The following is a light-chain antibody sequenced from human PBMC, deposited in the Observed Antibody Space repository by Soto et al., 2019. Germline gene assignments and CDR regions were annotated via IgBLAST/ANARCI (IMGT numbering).Light chain of an antibody. CDR2: DVS. CDR1: SSDVDGYNY. Sequence: QSALTQPASVSGSPGQSITISCTGTSSDVDGYNYVSWYQQHPGKAPKLMIYDVSNRPSGVSNRFSGSKSANTASLTISGLQAEDEAVYYCSSYTSSTSGVFGGGTKLTVL. CDR3: SSYTSSTSGV. J-gene: IGLJ2*01. V-gene: IGLV2-14*01.